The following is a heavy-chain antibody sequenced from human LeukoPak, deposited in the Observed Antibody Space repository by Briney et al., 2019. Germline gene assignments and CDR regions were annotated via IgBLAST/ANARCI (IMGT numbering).Heavy chain of an antibody. CDR2: IKEGGSEK. Sequence: GGSLRLSCVVSGFTFSTYAMSWVRQAPGKGLEWVASIKEGGSEKYYVDSVKGRFTISRDNAKNSVYLQMNSLRTEDTAVYYCARGPHWGQGTLVTVSS. V-gene: IGHV3-7*01. J-gene: IGHJ4*02. CDR1: GFTFSTYA. CDR3: ARGPH.